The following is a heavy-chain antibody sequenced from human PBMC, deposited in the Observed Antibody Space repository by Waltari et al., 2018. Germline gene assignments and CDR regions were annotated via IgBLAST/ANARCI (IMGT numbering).Heavy chain of an antibody. V-gene: IGHV4-4*07. Sequence: QVQLQESGPGLVKPSETLSLTCTVSGGSISSYYWSWIRQPAGKGLEWIGRIYTRGSTNYNPSLKSRVTMSVETSKNQFSRKLSSVTAADTAVYYCARGHSGGSAHSWFDPWGQGTLVTVSS. CDR3: ARGHSGGSAHSWFDP. D-gene: IGHD1-26*01. CDR1: GGSISSYY. CDR2: IYTRGST. J-gene: IGHJ5*02.